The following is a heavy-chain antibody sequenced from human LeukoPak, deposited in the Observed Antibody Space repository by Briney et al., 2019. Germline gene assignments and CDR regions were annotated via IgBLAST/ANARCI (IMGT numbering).Heavy chain of an antibody. V-gene: IGHV3-49*03. J-gene: IGHJ4*02. CDR1: GFTFGDYA. Sequence: GGSLRLSCTDSGFTFGDYAMSWFRQAPGKGLEWVGFIRSKAYGGTTEYAASVKGRFTISRDDSKSIAYLQMNSLKTEDTAVYYCTRDKAAPMGYYWGQGTLVTVSS. CDR2: IRSKAYGGTT. CDR3: TRDKAAPMGYY. D-gene: IGHD2-15*01.